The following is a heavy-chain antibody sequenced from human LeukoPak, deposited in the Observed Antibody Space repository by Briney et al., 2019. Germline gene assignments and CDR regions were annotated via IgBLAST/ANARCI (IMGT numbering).Heavy chain of an antibody. J-gene: IGHJ3*01. Sequence: GGSLRLSCAASGFTFSDSAMTWVRQTPGKGLEWVSLISFNGAYTYYPDSVKGRFTISRDNSKDTLYLQMNSLRPEDTAIYYCARDIEISTWGLGTMVTVSS. D-gene: IGHD1-26*01. CDR3: ARDIEIST. V-gene: IGHV3-23*01. CDR1: GFTFSDSA. CDR2: ISFNGAYT.